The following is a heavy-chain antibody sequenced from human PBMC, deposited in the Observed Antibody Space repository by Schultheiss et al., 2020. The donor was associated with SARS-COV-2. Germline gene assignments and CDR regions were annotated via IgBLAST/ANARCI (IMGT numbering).Heavy chain of an antibody. CDR1: GFTFSSYG. V-gene: IGHV3-30*12. D-gene: IGHD1-26*01. CDR2: ISYDGSNK. J-gene: IGHJ4*02. Sequence: GESLKISCAASGFTFSSYGMHWVRQAPGKGLEWVAVISYDGSNKYYADSVKGRFTISRDNAKNSLYLQMNSLRAEDTAVYYCAGGVGATVRFAYWGQGTLVTVSS. CDR3: AGGVGATVRFAY.